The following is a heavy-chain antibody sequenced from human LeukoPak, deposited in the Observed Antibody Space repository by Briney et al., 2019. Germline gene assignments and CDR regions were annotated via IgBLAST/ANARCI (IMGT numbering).Heavy chain of an antibody. J-gene: IGHJ6*03. Sequence: PPETLSLTSAVYGGSFSNYYWSWIRQPPGKGLEWIGEINDSGRTNYNPSLMSRVTVSVDTSKNQFSLRLTSVTATDTAVYYCARRWNYGRNYYIDVWGNGATVSVSS. V-gene: IGHV4-34*01. D-gene: IGHD1-7*01. CDR3: ARRWNYGRNYYIDV. CDR1: GGSFSNYY. CDR2: INDSGRT.